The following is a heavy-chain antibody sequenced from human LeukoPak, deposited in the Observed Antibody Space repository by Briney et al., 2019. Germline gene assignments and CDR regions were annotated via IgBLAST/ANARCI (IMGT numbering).Heavy chain of an antibody. Sequence: PSETLSLTCTVSGGSISSYYWSWIRQPPGKGLEWIGYIYYSGSTSYNPSLKSRVTISVDTSKNQFSLKLSSVTAADTAVYYCARTDYYYDSSGYYYWGQGTLVTVSS. CDR2: IYYSGST. CDR3: ARTDYYYDSSGYYY. V-gene: IGHV4-59*01. CDR1: GGSISSYY. D-gene: IGHD3-22*01. J-gene: IGHJ4*02.